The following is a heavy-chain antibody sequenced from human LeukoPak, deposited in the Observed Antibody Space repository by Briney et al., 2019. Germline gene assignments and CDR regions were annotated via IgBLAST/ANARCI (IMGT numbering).Heavy chain of an antibody. V-gene: IGHV4-39*07. Sequence: SETLSLTCAVSGGSISSDNFYWGWIRQPPGKGLEWIGEINHSGSTNYNPSLKSRVTISVDTSKNQFSLNLNSVTAADTAVYYCARVRGDVDTAMAAGWFDYWGQGTLVTVSS. J-gene: IGHJ4*02. D-gene: IGHD5-18*01. CDR3: ARVRGDVDTAMAAGWFDY. CDR2: INHSGST. CDR1: GGSISSDNFY.